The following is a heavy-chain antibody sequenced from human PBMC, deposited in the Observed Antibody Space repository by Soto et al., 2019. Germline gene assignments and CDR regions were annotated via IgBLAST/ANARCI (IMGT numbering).Heavy chain of an antibody. V-gene: IGHV3-30-3*01. J-gene: IGHJ4*02. D-gene: IGHD6-13*01. CDR3: ARGTLFSSSWYAGDY. Sequence: QVQLVESGGGVVQPGRSLRLSCAASGFTFSSYAMHWVRQAPGKGLEWVAVISYDGSNKYYADSVKGRFTISSDNPKNVLYRQMNSLRAEDTAVYYCARGTLFSSSWYAGDYWGQGTLVTVAS. CDR1: GFTFSSYA. CDR2: ISYDGSNK.